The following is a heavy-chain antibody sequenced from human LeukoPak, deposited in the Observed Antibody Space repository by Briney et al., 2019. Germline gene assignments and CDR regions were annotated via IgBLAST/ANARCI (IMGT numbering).Heavy chain of an antibody. CDR3: ARESETYCGGDCPNDY. J-gene: IGHJ4*02. CDR2: IRYDGSNK. D-gene: IGHD2-21*02. Sequence: PGGSLRLSCAASGFTFSNYGMHWVRQAPGKGLEWVAFIRYDGSNKYYADSVKGRFTISRDNSKNTLYLQMNSLRAEDTAVYYCARESETYCGGDCPNDYWGQGTLVTVSS. CDR1: GFTFSNYG. V-gene: IGHV3-30*02.